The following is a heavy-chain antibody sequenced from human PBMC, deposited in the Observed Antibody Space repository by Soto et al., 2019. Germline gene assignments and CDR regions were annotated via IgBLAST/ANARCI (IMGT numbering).Heavy chain of an antibody. CDR2: ISGSGGST. CDR1: GFTFSSYA. V-gene: IGHV3-23*01. J-gene: IGHJ4*02. CDR3: VGEVYSSSWYEAY. Sequence: GGPLRLSCAASGFTFSSYAMSWVRQAPGKGLEWVSAISGSGGSTYYADSVKGRFTISRDNSKNTLYLQMNSLRAEDTAVYYCVGEVYSSSWYEAYWGQGTLVTVSS. D-gene: IGHD6-13*01.